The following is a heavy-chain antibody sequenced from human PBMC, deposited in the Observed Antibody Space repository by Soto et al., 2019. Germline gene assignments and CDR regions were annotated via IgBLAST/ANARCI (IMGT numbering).Heavy chain of an antibody. CDR3: AREGSPFTIFGVALPPYYGMDV. D-gene: IGHD3-3*01. CDR1: GYTFTSYY. J-gene: IGHJ6*02. Sequence: QVQLVQSGAEVKKPGASVKVSCKASGYTFTSYYMHWVRQAPGQGLEWMGIINPSGGSTSYAQKFQGRVTMTRDTSTSTVYMELSSLRSEDTAVYYCAREGSPFTIFGVALPPYYGMDVWGQGTTVTVSS. CDR2: INPSGGST. V-gene: IGHV1-46*01.